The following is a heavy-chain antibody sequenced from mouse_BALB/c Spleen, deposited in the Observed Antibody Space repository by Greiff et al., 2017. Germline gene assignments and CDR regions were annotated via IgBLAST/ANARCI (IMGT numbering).Heavy chain of an antibody. CDR2: ISNKANGYTT. Sequence: EVKLVESGGGLVQPGGSLRLSCATSGFTFTDYYMSWVRQPPGKALEWLGFISNKANGYTTEYSASVKGRFTISRDNSQSILYLQMTTLRAEDNATYYCARDRGVDYWGQGTTLTVSS. J-gene: IGHJ2*01. V-gene: IGHV7-3*02. CDR1: GFTFTDYY. CDR3: ARDRGVDY.